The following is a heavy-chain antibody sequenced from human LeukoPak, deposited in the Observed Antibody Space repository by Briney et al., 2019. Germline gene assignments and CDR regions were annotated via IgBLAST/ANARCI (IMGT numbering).Heavy chain of an antibody. V-gene: IGHV4-4*07. J-gene: IGHJ5*02. D-gene: IGHD4-17*01. CDR2: MYSSGTT. CDR1: GGSISTYS. CDR3: ATSPVTTWWFDP. Sequence: SKTLSLTCTVSGGSISTYSWNWIRQPAGKGLEWIGRMYSSGTTNYNPSLKSRVTISVDTSKNQFSLKLSSVTASDTAVYYCATSPVTTWWFDPWGQGTLVTVSS.